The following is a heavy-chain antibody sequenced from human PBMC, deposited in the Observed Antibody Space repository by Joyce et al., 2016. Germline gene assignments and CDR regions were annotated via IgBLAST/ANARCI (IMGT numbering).Heavy chain of an antibody. CDR3: TRSLPHGDGDKRATDI. Sequence: QVLLVQSGPAQKEPGASMTLSCKTSGYSFTNYALNWVRQAPGQGLEWMGRIHACSGVTMFSQKFYDRVSITTDTSASTVYMEMRGLTSADTATYYCTRSLPHGDGDKRATDIWGQGTLVTVSS. CDR2: IHACSGVT. V-gene: IGHV1-3*05. J-gene: IGHJ4*02. D-gene: IGHD7-27*01. CDR1: GYSFTNYA.